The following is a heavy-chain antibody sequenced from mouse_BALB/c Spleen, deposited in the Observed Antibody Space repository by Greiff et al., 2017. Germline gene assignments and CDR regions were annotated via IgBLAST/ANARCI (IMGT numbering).Heavy chain of an antibody. CDR2: ILPGSGST. D-gene: IGHD2-14*01. CDR3: AARGVRRAHPYAMDY. J-gene: IGHJ4*01. Sequence: QVQLQQSGAELMKPGASVKISCKATGYTFSSYWIEWVKQRPGHGLEWIGEILPGSGSTNYNEKFKGKATFTADTSSNTAYMQLSSLTSEDSAVYYCAARGVRRAHPYAMDYWGQGTSVTVSS. CDR1: GYTFSSYW. V-gene: IGHV1-9*01.